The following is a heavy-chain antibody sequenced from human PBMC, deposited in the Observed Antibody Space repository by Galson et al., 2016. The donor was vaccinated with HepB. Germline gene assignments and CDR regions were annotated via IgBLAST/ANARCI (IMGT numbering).Heavy chain of an antibody. CDR1: GYTFNSYF. V-gene: IGHV1-46*02. Sequence: SVKVSCKASGYTFNSYFMHWVRQVPGQGLEWMGMINPSSGSTIYAQKFQGRVTMTRDTSTSTVYMELSSLRSEDTAVYSCARVYDSSAFSLRNFDHWGQGTLVTVSS. CDR3: ARVYDSSAFSLRNFDH. CDR2: INPSSGST. D-gene: IGHD3-22*01. J-gene: IGHJ4*02.